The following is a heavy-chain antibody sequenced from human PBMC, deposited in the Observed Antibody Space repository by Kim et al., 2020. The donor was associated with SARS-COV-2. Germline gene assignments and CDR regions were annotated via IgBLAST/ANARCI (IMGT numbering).Heavy chain of an antibody. CDR3: AKDDSLRGAAADYYYGMDV. V-gene: IGHV3-33*06. Sequence: GRFTISRDNSKNTLYLQMNSLRVEDTAVYYCAKDDSLRGAAADYYYGMDVWGQGTTVTVSS. J-gene: IGHJ6*02. D-gene: IGHD6-13*01.